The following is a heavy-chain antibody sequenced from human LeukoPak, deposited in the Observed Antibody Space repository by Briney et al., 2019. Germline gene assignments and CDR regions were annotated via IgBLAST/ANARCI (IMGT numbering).Heavy chain of an antibody. D-gene: IGHD2-2*01. CDR3: TRRASTYQLDY. Sequence: GGSLRLSCAASGFTFSDYYMSWVRQAPGKGLEWVGRTRNRANSYTTEYAASVKGRFTISRDDSKNSLYLQMNSLKTEDTAVYYCTRRASTYQLDYWGQGTLVTVSS. J-gene: IGHJ4*02. CDR2: TRNRANSYTT. V-gene: IGHV3-72*01. CDR1: GFTFSDYY.